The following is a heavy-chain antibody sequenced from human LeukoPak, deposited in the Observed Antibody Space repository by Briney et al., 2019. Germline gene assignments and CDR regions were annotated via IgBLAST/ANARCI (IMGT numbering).Heavy chain of an antibody. CDR1: GGSFSGYY. CDR3: ATSRGYNSGYRALELPPSPID. J-gene: IGHJ4*02. Sequence: SETLSLTCAVYGGSFSGYYWSWIRQPPGKGLEWIGEINHSGSTNYNPSLKSRVTISVDTSKNQFSLKLSSVTAADTAVYYCATSRGYNSGYRALELPPSPIDWGQGTLVTVSS. CDR2: INHSGST. V-gene: IGHV4-34*01. D-gene: IGHD5-18*01.